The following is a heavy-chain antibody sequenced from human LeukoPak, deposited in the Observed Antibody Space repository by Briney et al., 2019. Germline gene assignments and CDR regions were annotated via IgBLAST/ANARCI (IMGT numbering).Heavy chain of an antibody. CDR2: IIPIFGTA. CDR3: ARLNYYGSGSRFDY. Sequence: ASVKVSCKASGGTFSSYAISWVRQAPGQGLEWMGGIIPIFGTANYAQKFQGRVTITADKSTSTAYMELSSLRSEDTAVYYCARLNYYGSGSRFDYWGQGTLVTVSS. J-gene: IGHJ4*02. V-gene: IGHV1-69*06. D-gene: IGHD3-10*01. CDR1: GGTFSSYA.